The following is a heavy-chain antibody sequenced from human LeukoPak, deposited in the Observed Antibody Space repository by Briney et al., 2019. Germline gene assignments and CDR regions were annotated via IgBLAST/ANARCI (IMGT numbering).Heavy chain of an antibody. D-gene: IGHD3-22*01. J-gene: IGHJ5*02. Sequence: ASVKVSCKASGYTFTYYYIHWVRQAPGQGLEWMAWMNPKRGDTSYTQKFQGRVTMTRDTSISTAYMELSRLRSDDTAMYYCARDNYYDSSGSNWFDPWGQGTLVTVSS. CDR1: GYTFTYYY. V-gene: IGHV1-2*02. CDR3: ARDNYYDSSGSNWFDP. CDR2: MNPKRGDT.